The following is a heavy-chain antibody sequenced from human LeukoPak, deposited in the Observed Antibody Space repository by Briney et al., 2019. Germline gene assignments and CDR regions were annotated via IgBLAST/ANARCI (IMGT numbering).Heavy chain of an antibody. Sequence: PSQTLSLTCTVSGGSISSGDYYWSWIRQPPGKGLEWIGYIYYSGSTYYNPSLKSRVTISVDTSKNQFSLKLSSVTAADTAVYYCARGEQQPVYWYFDLWGRGTLVTVSS. J-gene: IGHJ2*01. CDR1: GGSISSGDYY. V-gene: IGHV4-30-4*08. D-gene: IGHD6-13*01. CDR2: IYYSGST. CDR3: ARGEQQPVYWYFDL.